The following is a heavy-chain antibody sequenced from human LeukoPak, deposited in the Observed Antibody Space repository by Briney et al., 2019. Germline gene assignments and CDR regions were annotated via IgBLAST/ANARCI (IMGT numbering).Heavy chain of an antibody. Sequence: PSETLSLTCTVSGGSISSYYWSWIRQPPGKGLEWIGYIYYSGSTYYNPSLKSRVTISVDTSKNQFSLKLSSVTAADTAVYYCASESRYYYGSGGGNYWGQGTLVTVSS. D-gene: IGHD3-10*01. CDR2: IYYSGST. CDR3: ASESRYYYGSGGGNY. J-gene: IGHJ4*02. V-gene: IGHV4-59*12. CDR1: GGSISSYY.